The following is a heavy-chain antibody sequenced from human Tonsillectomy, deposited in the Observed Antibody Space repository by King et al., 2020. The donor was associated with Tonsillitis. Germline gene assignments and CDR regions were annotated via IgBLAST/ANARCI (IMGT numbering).Heavy chain of an antibody. CDR3: GRDRPAAAADY. CDR1: GFTFSNFE. Sequence: VQLVETGGGLVQPGGSLRLSCVASGFTFSNFEMNWVRQAPGKGLEWVAFIDNTGGGRKSYANFVKGRFTISRDHARNSLYLQMDNLRDEATAVYFCGRDRPAAAADYWGQGTLVTVSS. V-gene: IGHV3-48*02. J-gene: IGHJ4*02. D-gene: IGHD6-25*01. CDR2: IDNTGGGRK.